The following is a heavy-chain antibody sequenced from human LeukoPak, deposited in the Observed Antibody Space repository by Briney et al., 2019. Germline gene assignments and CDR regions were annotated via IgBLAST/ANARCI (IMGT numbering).Heavy chain of an antibody. CDR3: ARQYYYDSSGYFFDY. CDR2: IYYSGST. J-gene: IGHJ4*02. D-gene: IGHD3-22*01. V-gene: IGHV4-39*01. Sequence: SETLSLTCTVSGGSISSSSYYWGWIRQPPGKGLEWIGSIYYSGSTYYNPSLKSRVTISVDTSKNQFSLKLSSVTAADTAVYYCARQYYYDSSGYFFDYWGQGTLVTVSS. CDR1: GGSISSSSYY.